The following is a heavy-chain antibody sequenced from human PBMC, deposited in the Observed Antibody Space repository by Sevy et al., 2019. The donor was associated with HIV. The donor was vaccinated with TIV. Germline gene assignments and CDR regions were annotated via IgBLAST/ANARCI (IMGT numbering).Heavy chain of an antibody. CDR2: ISGSGGST. D-gene: IGHD3-3*01. CDR3: AKDGLTIFGVVNYGMDV. Sequence: GGSLRLSCAASGFTFSSYAMSWVRQAPGKGLEWVSAISGSGGSTYYADSVKGRFTISRGNSKNTLYLQMNSLRAEDTAVYYCAKDGLTIFGVVNYGMDVWGQGTTVTVSS. V-gene: IGHV3-23*01. J-gene: IGHJ6*02. CDR1: GFTFSSYA.